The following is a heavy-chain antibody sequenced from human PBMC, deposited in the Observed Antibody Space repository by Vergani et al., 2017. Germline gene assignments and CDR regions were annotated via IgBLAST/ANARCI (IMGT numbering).Heavy chain of an antibody. CDR3: ARDTPYYDFWSGYWNAFDI. CDR2: ISSSSSYI. D-gene: IGHD3-3*01. V-gene: IGHV3-21*01. CDR1: GFTFSSYS. J-gene: IGHJ3*02. Sequence: EVQLVESGGGLVKPGGSLRLSCAASGFTFSSYSMNWVRQAPGKGLEWVSSISSSSSYIYYADSVKGRFTISRDNAKNSLYLQMNSLRAEDTAVYYCARDTPYYDFWSGYWNAFDIWGRGTMVTVSS.